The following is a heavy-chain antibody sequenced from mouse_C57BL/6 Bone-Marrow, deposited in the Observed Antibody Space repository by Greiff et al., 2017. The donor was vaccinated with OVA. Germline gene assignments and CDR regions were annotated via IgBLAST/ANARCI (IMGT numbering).Heavy chain of an antibody. CDR2: IDPANGNT. CDR1: GFNIKNTY. J-gene: IGHJ4*01. D-gene: IGHD1-1*02. Sequence: EVKLVESVAELVRPGASVKLSCTASGFNIKNTYMHWVKQRPEQGLEWIGRIDPANGNTKYAPKFQGKATITADTSSNTAYLQLSSLTSEDTAIYYCASFYYGIYYAMDYWGQGTSVTVSS. V-gene: IGHV14-3*01. CDR3: ASFYYGIYYAMDY.